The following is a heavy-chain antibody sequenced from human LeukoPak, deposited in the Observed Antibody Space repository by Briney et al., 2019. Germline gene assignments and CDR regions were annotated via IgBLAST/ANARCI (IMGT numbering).Heavy chain of an antibody. D-gene: IGHD3/OR15-3a*01. J-gene: IGHJ4*02. CDR2: IYFTGST. CDR1: GGSIRSSSYS. V-gene: IGHV4-39*07. CDR3: ALDQYAATGVY. Sequence: SETLSLTCTVSGGSIRSSSYSWGWIRQPPGKGLEWIGSIYFTGSTNYNPSLKSRVTISIDTSKNQFSLKLSSVTAADTAVYYCALDQYAATGVYWGQGTLVTVSS.